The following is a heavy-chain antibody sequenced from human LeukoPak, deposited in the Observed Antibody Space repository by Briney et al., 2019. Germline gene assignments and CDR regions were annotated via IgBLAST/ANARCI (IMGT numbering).Heavy chain of an antibody. D-gene: IGHD2-2*01. J-gene: IGHJ6*02. CDR1: GGSISSGDYY. Sequence: PSQTLSLTCTVSGGSISSGDYYWSWIRQPPGKGLEWIGYIYYSGSTYYNPSLKSRVTISVDTSKNQFSLKLSSVTAADTAVYYCARDFGFEVPATGPGYYYYGMDVWGQGTTVTVSS. CDR3: ARDFGFEVPATGPGYYYYGMDV. CDR2: IYYSGST. V-gene: IGHV4-30-4*08.